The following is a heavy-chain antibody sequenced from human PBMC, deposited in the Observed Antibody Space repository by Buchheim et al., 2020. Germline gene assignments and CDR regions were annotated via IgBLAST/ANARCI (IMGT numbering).Heavy chain of an antibody. Sequence: QVQLVQSGAEVKKPGSSVKVSCKASGGTFSSYAISWVRQAPGQGLEWMGGIIPIFGTASYAQKFQGRVTITADESTSTAYMELSSLRSEDTDGYYCARVKVVVVPAAINYYYYGMDVWGQGTT. J-gene: IGHJ6*02. CDR2: IIPIFGTA. V-gene: IGHV1-69*01. D-gene: IGHD2-2*02. CDR1: GGTFSSYA. CDR3: ARVKVVVVPAAINYYYYGMDV.